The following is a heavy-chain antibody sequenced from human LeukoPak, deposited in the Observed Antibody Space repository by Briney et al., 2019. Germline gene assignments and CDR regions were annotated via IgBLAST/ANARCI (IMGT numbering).Heavy chain of an antibody. CDR2: IYHSGST. CDR3: AKSNGYGLIDY. V-gene: IGHV4-38-2*02. Sequence: PSETLSLTCTVSGYSISSSYYWGWIRQSPGQGLEWIGSIYHSGSTYDNPSLKGRVTISVDTSKNQFSLKLSSVTAADTAMYYCAKSNGYGLIDYWGQGTLVTVSS. J-gene: IGHJ4*02. D-gene: IGHD5-12*01. CDR1: GYSISSSYY.